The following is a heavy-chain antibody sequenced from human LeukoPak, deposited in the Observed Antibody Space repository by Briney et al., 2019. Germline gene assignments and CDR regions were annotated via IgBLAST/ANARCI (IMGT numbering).Heavy chain of an antibody. J-gene: IGHJ6*02. CDR1: GFTFSTYW. D-gene: IGHD6-13*01. Sequence: GGSLRLSCAASGFTFSTYWMSWVRQPPGKGLEWISYISPSSTIYYSDSVKGRFTISRDNAKNSLFLQMNSLRDEDTAVYYCAREYKSSSPLKGYYYYGMDVWGQGTTVTVSS. CDR3: AREYKSSSPLKGYYYYGMDV. CDR2: ISPSSTI. V-gene: IGHV3-48*02.